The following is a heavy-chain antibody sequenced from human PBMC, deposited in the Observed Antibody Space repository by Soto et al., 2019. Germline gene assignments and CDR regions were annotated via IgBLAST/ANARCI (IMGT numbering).Heavy chain of an antibody. V-gene: IGHV4-34*01. CDR3: ARDNWNYAYYYYYGMDV. Sequence: ETLSLTCAVYGGSFSGYYWSWIRQPPGKGLEWIGEINHSGSTNYNPSLKSRVTISVDTSKNQFSLKLSSVTAADTAVYYCARDNWNYAYYYYYGMDVWGQGTTVTVSS. J-gene: IGHJ6*02. D-gene: IGHD1-7*01. CDR2: INHSGST. CDR1: GGSFSGYY.